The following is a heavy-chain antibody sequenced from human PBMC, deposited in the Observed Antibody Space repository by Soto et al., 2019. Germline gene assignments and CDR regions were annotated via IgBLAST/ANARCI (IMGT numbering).Heavy chain of an antibody. Sequence: SLRLSCAASGFTFSSYGMSWVRQAPGKGLEWVANIKQDGSEKYYVDSVKGRFTISRDNAKNSLYLQMNSLRAEDTAVYYCARESMGSSTSDRYDPWGQGTLVTVSS. CDR2: IKQDGSEK. CDR1: GFTFSSYG. J-gene: IGHJ5*02. D-gene: IGHD2-2*01. CDR3: ARESMGSSTSDRYDP. V-gene: IGHV3-7*01.